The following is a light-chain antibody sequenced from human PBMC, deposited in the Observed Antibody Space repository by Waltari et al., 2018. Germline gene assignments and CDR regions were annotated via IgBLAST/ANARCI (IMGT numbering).Light chain of an antibody. CDR1: QSISRY. Sequence: DIQMTQSPSSLSASVGDRVTITCRASQSISRYLNGYQQKPGKAPKLLIYAASILQSGVPSRFSGSRSGTDFTLTISSLQPEEFATYYCQQSYSTPPETFGGGTKVEIK. V-gene: IGKV1-39*01. CDR3: QQSYSTPPET. CDR2: AAS. J-gene: IGKJ4*01.